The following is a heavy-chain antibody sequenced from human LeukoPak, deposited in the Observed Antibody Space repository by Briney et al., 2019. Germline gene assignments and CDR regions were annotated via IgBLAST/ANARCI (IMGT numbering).Heavy chain of an antibody. V-gene: IGHV1-2*06. J-gene: IGHJ4*02. D-gene: IGHD3-16*02. Sequence: ASVKVSCKASGYTFTGYYMHWVRQAPGQGLEWMGRINPNSGGTNYAQKFQGRVTMTRDTSISTAYMELSRLRSDDMAVYYCARDSRLRLGELSSEIDYWGQGTLVTVSS. CDR2: INPNSGGT. CDR3: ARDSRLRLGELSSEIDY. CDR1: GYTFTGYY.